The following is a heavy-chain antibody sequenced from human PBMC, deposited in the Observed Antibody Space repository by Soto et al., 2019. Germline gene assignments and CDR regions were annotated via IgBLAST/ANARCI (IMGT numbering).Heavy chain of an antibody. CDR1: GLTFSNSP. V-gene: IGHV3-64D*06. CDR2: ISPTGGTT. CDR3: GRKEVSGPIDY. J-gene: IGHJ4*02. Sequence: PGGSLRLFCAASGLTFSNSPMHWVRQAPGKGLEYVSAISPTGGTTYYADSLKGRFTTSRDNSKSTLYLHMSSLRTEDTAVYYCGRKEVSGPIDYWGQGTLVTVSS.